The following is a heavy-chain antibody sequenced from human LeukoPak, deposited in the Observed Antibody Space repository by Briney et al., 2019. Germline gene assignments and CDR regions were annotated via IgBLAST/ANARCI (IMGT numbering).Heavy chain of an antibody. CDR3: AKIIGVGTFDY. D-gene: IGHD6-19*01. V-gene: IGHV4-59*01. J-gene: IGHJ4*02. CDR2: IYYSGNT. Sequence: PSETLSLTCTVSGGSISNYYWSWIRQPPGKGLEWIAYIYYSGNTNYNPSLKSRVTISVDTSKNQFSLKLSSVTAADMAVYYCAKIIGVGTFDYWGQGSLVTVSS. CDR1: GGSISNYY.